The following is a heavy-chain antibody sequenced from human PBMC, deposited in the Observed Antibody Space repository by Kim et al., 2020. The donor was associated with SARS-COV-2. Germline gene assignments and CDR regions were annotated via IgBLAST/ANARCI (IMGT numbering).Heavy chain of an antibody. D-gene: IGHD1-1*01. J-gene: IGHJ3*02. Sequence: GGSLRLSCSASGFTFSSYGMHWVRQAPGKGLEYVSGISSDGGSTYHADSARGRFTISRDNSKNTLYLQMSSLRDEDTAVYYCVKGRTSVPDAFDIWGQGTKVTVSS. CDR2: ISSDGGST. CDR3: VKGRTSVPDAFDI. CDR1: GFTFSSYG. V-gene: IGHV3-64D*06.